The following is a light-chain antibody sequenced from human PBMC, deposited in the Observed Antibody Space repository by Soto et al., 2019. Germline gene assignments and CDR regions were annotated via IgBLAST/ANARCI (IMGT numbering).Light chain of an antibody. CDR3: LQYHYWWT. Sequence: IVMTQSPATLSLSPGEKATLSCRASQSISNNFAWFQQKPGQVPRLLIYGASNRATGVSARFSGSGSGTEFTLTISSLQSEDFAVYYSLQYHYWWTFGQGTKVEIK. CDR1: QSISNN. V-gene: IGKV3-15*01. CDR2: GAS. J-gene: IGKJ1*01.